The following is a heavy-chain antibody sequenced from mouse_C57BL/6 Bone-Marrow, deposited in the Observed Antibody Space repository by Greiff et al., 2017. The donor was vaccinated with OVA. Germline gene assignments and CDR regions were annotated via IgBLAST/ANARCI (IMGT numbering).Heavy chain of an antibody. J-gene: IGHJ2*01. Sequence: QVQLQQSGPELVKPGASVKLSCKASGYTFTSYDINWVKQRPGQGLEWIGWIYPRDGSTTYNEKFKGKATLTVDTSSSTAYMELHSLTSEDSAVYFCARCYYGSSYGYWGKGTTLTVAS. CDR1: GYTFTSYD. D-gene: IGHD1-1*01. V-gene: IGHV1-85*01. CDR2: IYPRDGST. CDR3: ARCYYGSSYGY.